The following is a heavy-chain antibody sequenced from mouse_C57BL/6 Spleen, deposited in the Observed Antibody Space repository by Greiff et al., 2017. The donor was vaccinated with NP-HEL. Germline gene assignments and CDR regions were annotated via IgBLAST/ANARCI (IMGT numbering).Heavy chain of an antibody. J-gene: IGHJ4*01. CDR2: ISSGGSYT. CDR3: ARHPYYDYDGWAMDY. Sequence: EVHLVESGGDLVKPGGSLKLSCAASGFTFSSYGMSWVRQTPDKRLEWVATISSGGSYTYYLDSVKGRFTISRDNAKNTLYLQMSSLKSEDTAMYYCARHPYYDYDGWAMDYWGQGTSVTVSS. CDR1: GFTFSSYG. D-gene: IGHD2-4*01. V-gene: IGHV5-6*01.